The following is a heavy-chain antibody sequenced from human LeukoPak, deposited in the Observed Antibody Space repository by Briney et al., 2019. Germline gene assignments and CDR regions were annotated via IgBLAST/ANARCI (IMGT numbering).Heavy chain of an antibody. Sequence: HPGGSLRLSCAASGFTVSSNYMGWVRQAPGKGLEWVSVIYSGGTTYYADSVKGRFTISRDNSKNTLYLQMNSLRAEDTAVYYCARGPGASGLDPWGQGTLVTVSS. CDR1: GFTVSSNY. CDR2: IYSGGTT. D-gene: IGHD3-10*01. V-gene: IGHV3-66*01. J-gene: IGHJ5*02. CDR3: ARGPGASGLDP.